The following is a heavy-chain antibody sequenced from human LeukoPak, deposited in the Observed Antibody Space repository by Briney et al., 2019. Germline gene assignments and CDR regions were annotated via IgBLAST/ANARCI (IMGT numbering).Heavy chain of an antibody. J-gene: IGHJ5*02. V-gene: IGHV4-4*09. Sequence: SETLSLTCTVSGGSISSYYWSWIRQPPGKGLERIGYIYTSGSTNYNPSLESRVTISVDTSKNQFSLKLSSVTAADTAVYYCAREYSGYDGGHWFDPWGQGTLVTVSS. CDR1: GGSISSYY. CDR2: IYTSGST. D-gene: IGHD5-12*01. CDR3: AREYSGYDGGHWFDP.